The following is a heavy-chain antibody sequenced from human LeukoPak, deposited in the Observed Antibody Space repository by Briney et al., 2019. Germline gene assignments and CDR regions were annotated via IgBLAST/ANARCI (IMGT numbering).Heavy chain of an antibody. D-gene: IGHD2-15*01. V-gene: IGHV3-33*01. Sequence: GGSLRLSCAASGFTFSSYGMHWVRQAPGKGLEWVAVIWYDGSNKYYADSVKGRFTIPRDNSKNTLYLQMNSLRAEDTAVYYCARDEDCSGGSCYSGGSVYWGQGSLVTVSS. CDR3: ARDEDCSGGSCYSGGSVY. CDR1: GFTFSSYG. CDR2: IWYDGSNK. J-gene: IGHJ4*02.